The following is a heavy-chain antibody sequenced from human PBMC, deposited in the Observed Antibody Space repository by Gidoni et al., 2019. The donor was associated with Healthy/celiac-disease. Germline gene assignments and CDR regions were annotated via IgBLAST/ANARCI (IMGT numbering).Heavy chain of an antibody. V-gene: IGHV4-59*08. D-gene: IGHD6-19*01. CDR3: ATIAMAGTPNDY. CDR2: IYCSGST. J-gene: IGHJ4*02. CDR1: GGSISSYY. Sequence: QVQLQESGPGLVKPSETLSLTCTVSGGSISSYYWSWIRQPPGKGLEWIGYIYCSGSTNYNPSLKSRVTISVDTSKNQFSLKLSSVTAADTAVYYCATIAMAGTPNDYWGQGTLVTVSS.